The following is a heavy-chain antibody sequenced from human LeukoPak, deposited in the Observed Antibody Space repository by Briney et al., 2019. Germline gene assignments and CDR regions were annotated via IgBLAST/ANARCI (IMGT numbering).Heavy chain of an antibody. CDR1: GFTVSSNY. D-gene: IGHD2-2*01. Sequence: GGSLRLSCAASGFTVSSNYMSWVRQAPGKGLEWVSVIYSGGSTYYADSVKGRFTISRDNAKHSLYLQMNSLRAEDTAVYYCARGVEVVAAADNWFDPWGQGTLVTVSS. J-gene: IGHJ5*02. V-gene: IGHV3-53*01. CDR3: ARGVEVVAAADNWFDP. CDR2: IYSGGST.